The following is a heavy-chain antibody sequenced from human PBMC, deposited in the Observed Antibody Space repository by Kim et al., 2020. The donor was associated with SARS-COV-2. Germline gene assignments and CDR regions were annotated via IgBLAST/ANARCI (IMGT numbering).Heavy chain of an antibody. CDR2: A. Sequence: ANYAQKFQGRVTITADKSTSTAYMELSSLRSEDTAVYYCAREGSSSWYVYWGQGTLVTVSS. J-gene: IGHJ4*02. V-gene: IGHV1-69*04. D-gene: IGHD6-13*01. CDR3: AREGSSSWYVY.